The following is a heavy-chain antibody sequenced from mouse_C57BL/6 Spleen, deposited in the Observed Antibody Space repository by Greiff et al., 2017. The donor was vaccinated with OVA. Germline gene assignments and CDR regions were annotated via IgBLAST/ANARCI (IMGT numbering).Heavy chain of an antibody. CDR3: GDGLCLSGVDV. Sequence: VQLMQPGTELVKPGASVKLSCKASGYTFTSYWMHWVKQRPGQGLEWIGSINPSNGGTNYNQKFKSKATLTVDKSSSPAYMQLSSLTSEDSAVYYCGDGLCLSGVDVWGTGTTVTVSS. D-gene: IGHD6-5*01. CDR1: GYTFTSYW. J-gene: IGHJ1*03. V-gene: IGHV1-53*01. CDR2: INPSNGGT.